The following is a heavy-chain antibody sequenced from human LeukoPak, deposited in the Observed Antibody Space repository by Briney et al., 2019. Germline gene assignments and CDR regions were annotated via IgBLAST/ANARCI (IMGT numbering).Heavy chain of an antibody. D-gene: IGHD3-9*01. V-gene: IGHV3-7*01. CDR2: IKQDGSEK. CDR1: GFTFSSYW. CDR3: ARVRRPDDNAFDI. Sequence: GGSLRLSCAASGFTFSSYWMSWVRQAPGKGLEWVANIKQDGSEKYYVDSVKGRFTISRDNAKNSLYLQMNSLRAEDTAVYYCARVRRPDDNAFDIWGQGTMVTVSS. J-gene: IGHJ3*02.